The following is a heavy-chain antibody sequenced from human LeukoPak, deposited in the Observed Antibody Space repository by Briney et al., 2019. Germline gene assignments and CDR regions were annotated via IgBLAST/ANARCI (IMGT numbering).Heavy chain of an antibody. CDR2: ISVSGGST. J-gene: IGHJ4*02. V-gene: IGHV3-23*01. Sequence: PGGSLRLSCAASGFTFRNYAMNWVRQAPGKGLEWVSSISVSGGSTHYADSVKGRFTISRDNSRNTLSLQMNSLRAEDTAVYYCAKLIVRLDYWGQGTLVTVSS. CDR3: AKLIVRLDY. D-gene: IGHD2-21*01. CDR1: GFTFRNYA.